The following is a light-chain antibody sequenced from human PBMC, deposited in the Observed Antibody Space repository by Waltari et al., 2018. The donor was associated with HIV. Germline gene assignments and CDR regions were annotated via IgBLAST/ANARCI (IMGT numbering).Light chain of an antibody. Sequence: DIKLTQSPDSLTVSLGDRATINCKSSQSVLFTSNDKNYLAWYLQKPGQPPKLLLYWASTQESGVPDRFSGSGSGTEFTLTIDSLQAEDVAVYYCQQYYTLPLTFGGGTKVEIK. CDR1: QSVLFTSNDKNY. V-gene: IGKV4-1*01. J-gene: IGKJ4*01. CDR2: WAS. CDR3: QQYYTLPLT.